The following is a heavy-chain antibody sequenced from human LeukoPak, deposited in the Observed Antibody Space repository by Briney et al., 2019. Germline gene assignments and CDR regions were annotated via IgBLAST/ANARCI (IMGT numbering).Heavy chain of an antibody. CDR2: IYHSGST. D-gene: IGHD1-20*01. J-gene: IGHJ4*02. CDR1: GYSISSGYY. CDR3: ARDLSITGTPSSVDY. Sequence: SETLSLTCAVSGYSISSGYYWGWIRQPPGKGLEWIGSIYHSGSTYYNPSLKSRVTISVDTSKNQFSLKLSSVTAADTAVYYCARDLSITGTPSSVDYWGQGTLVTVSS. V-gene: IGHV4-38-2*02.